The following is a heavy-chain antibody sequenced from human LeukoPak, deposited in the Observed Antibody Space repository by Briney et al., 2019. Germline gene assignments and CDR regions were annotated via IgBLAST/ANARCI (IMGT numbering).Heavy chain of an antibody. CDR3: ARNARYNWFDP. D-gene: IGHD3-9*01. J-gene: IGHJ5*02. CDR1: GGSISSNY. V-gene: IGHV4-59*01. CDR2: ISHSGSS. Sequence: SETLSLTCTVSGGSISSNYWSWIRQPPGKGLEWIGYISHSGSSNYNPSPKSRVTISVDTSKNQFSLILSSVTAADTAVYYCARNARYNWFDPWGQGTLVTVSS.